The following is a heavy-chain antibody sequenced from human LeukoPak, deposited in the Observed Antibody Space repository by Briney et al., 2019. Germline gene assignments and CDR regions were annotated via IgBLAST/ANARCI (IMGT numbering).Heavy chain of an antibody. V-gene: IGHV1-69*13. CDR1: GGTFSSCA. J-gene: IGHJ4*02. CDR2: IIPIFGTA. Sequence: SVKVSCKASGGTFSSCAISWVRQAPGRGLEWMGGIIPIFGTANYAQKFQGRVTITADESTSTAYMELSSLRSEDTAVYYCASGAVKVVTAMTFDYWGQGTLVTVSS. D-gene: IGHD2-21*02. CDR3: ASGAVKVVTAMTFDY.